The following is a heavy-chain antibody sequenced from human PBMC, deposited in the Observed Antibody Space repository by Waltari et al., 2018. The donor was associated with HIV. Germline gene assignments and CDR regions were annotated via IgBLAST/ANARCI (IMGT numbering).Heavy chain of an antibody. CDR3: AGGMGGGSYYPDFYFDY. J-gene: IGHJ4*02. CDR2: ISAYNGDT. V-gene: IGHV1-18*01. D-gene: IGHD1-26*01. Sequence: PGASVKVSCKASGYTFTSYGITWVRQAPGQGLEWMGWISAYNGDTYYSQHLQERVTLTTDTSTSTAYMELRTLRSDDTAVYYCAGGMGGGSYYPDFYFDYWGLGTLVTVSS. CDR1: GYTFTSYG.